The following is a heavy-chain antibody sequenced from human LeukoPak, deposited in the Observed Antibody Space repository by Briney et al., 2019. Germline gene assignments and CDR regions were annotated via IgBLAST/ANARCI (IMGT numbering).Heavy chain of an antibody. CDR2: ISGSNSYI. CDR3: ARALTTLTYEGY. CDR1: GFTFRSYG. Sequence: GGSLRLSCAASGFTFRSYGMHWIRQAPGKGLEWVSSISGSNSYIFYADSVKGRFTVSRDNAKDSLYLQMNSLRAEDTAVYYCARALTTLTYEGYWGQGTLVTVS. D-gene: IGHD1-1*01. V-gene: IGHV3-21*01. J-gene: IGHJ4*02.